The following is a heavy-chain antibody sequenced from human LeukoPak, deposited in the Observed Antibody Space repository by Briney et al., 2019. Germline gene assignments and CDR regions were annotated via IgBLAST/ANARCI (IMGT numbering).Heavy chain of an antibody. D-gene: IGHD3-22*01. CDR3: AKVGNYYDSSGAHAD. CDR1: GFTFSSYG. J-gene: IGHJ4*02. CDR2: IRYDGGNK. Sequence: GGSLRLSCAASGFTFSSYGMHWVRQAPGKGLEWVAFIRYDGGNKYYADSVKGRLTISRDNSKNTLYLQMNSLRAEDTAVYYCAKVGNYYDSSGAHADWGQGTLVTVSS. V-gene: IGHV3-30*02.